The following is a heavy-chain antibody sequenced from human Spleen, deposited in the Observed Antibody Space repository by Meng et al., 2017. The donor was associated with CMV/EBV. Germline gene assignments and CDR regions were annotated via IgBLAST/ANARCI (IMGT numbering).Heavy chain of an antibody. V-gene: IGHV3-30*02. Sequence: GESLKISCAASGFSFNYYSMHWVRQAPGKGLEWVSFIQYDGGHKYDADPVKGRFTISRDNSKNMVYLQMNSLRPEDTAVYYCAKDVRHCRSTSCYPLFFFDSWGQGTLVTVSS. CDR1: GFSFNYYS. D-gene: IGHD2-2*01. CDR3: AKDVRHCRSTSCYPLFFFDS. J-gene: IGHJ4*02. CDR2: IQYDGGHK.